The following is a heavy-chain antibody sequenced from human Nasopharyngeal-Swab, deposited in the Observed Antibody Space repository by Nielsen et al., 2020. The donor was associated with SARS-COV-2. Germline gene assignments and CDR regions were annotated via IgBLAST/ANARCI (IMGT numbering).Heavy chain of an antibody. J-gene: IGHJ4*02. CDR1: GYSFRSYG. Sequence: ASVKVSCKASGYSFRSYGIIWVRQAPGQGLEWMGWISVYNADRNYAEKFQGRVSMTTDTSTTTAYMELRSLRSDDTAMYYCARDVEEWLVVPSLSFDHWGQGTLVTVSS. D-gene: IGHD5-18*01. CDR3: ARDVEEWLVVPSLSFDH. CDR2: ISVYNADR. V-gene: IGHV1-18*01.